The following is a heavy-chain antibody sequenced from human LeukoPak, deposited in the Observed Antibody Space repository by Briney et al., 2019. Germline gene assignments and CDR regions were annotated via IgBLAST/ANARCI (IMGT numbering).Heavy chain of an antibody. D-gene: IGHD2-8*01. CDR1: GYTFTGYH. CDR3: ARRYCTNGVCAGNFDY. V-gene: IGHV1-2*02. Sequence: ASVKVSCKASGYTFTGYHMHWVRQAPGQGLEWMGWINPNSGGTNYAQKFQGRVTMTRDTSISTAYMEPSRLRSDDTAVYYCARRYCTNGVCAGNFDYWGQGTLVTVSS. J-gene: IGHJ4*02. CDR2: INPNSGGT.